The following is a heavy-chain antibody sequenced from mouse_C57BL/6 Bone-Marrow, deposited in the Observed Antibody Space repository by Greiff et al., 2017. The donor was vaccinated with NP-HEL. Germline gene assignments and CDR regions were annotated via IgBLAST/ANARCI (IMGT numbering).Heavy chain of an antibody. J-gene: IGHJ2*01. CDR3: ARRYGYDKGEYYFDY. CDR1: GYTFTDYY. Sequence: VQLQQSGAELVKPGASVKISCKASGYTFTDYYINWVKQRPGQGLEWIGKIGPGSGSTYYNEKVKGKATLTADKSSSTAYMQLSSLTSEDSAVYFCARRYGYDKGEYYFDYWGQGTTLTVSS. V-gene: IGHV1-77*01. D-gene: IGHD2-2*01. CDR2: IGPGSGST.